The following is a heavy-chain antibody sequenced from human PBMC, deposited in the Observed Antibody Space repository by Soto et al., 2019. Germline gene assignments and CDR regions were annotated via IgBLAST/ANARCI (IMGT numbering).Heavy chain of an antibody. V-gene: IGHV3-11*01. CDR1: GFTFSDYY. CDR3: VRVGPPSDV. Sequence: QVQLVESGGGLVKPGGSLRLSCAASGFTFSDYYMSWIRQAPGKGLEWVSHISSSGSTIYYADSGKGRFTLSRHNAKHTLDLQVDSLRAGDPAVHCCVRVGPPSDVWGQGTTVTVSS. CDR2: ISSSGSTI. J-gene: IGHJ6*02.